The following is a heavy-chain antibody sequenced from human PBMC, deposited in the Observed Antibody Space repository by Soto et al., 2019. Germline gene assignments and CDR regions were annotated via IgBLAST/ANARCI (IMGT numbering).Heavy chain of an antibody. CDR1: GFAFSNFA. Sequence: EAQLSESGGGLVQPGGSLRLSCAASGFAFSNFAMSWVRQAPGKGLEWVSAIGSGSRGTHYAESVEDRFTISRDDSKNTLYLQLNSLTAADTAVYYCAAPRAAVPHTRYFDPWGQGTPVTVSP. D-gene: IGHD6-13*01. CDR3: AAPRAAVPHTRYFDP. CDR2: IGSGSRGT. V-gene: IGHV3-23*01. J-gene: IGHJ5*02.